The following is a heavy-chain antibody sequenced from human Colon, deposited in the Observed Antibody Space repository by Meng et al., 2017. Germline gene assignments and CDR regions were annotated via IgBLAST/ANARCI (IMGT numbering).Heavy chain of an antibody. CDR1: GGSISTRVYY. CDR3: ARGGYYDSSGYIDN. V-gene: IGHV4-39*01. CDR2: IGHSGFT. J-gene: IGHJ4*02. D-gene: IGHD3-22*01. Sequence: QSQLQESGPGLGKPSEALSLTCSGSGGSISTRVYYWGWFRQPPGKGLEWIGSIGHSGFTYYTPSLKSRVAVSLDTSKSQFSLMLTSVTAADTAVYYCARGGYYDSSGYIDNWGQGTLVTVSS.